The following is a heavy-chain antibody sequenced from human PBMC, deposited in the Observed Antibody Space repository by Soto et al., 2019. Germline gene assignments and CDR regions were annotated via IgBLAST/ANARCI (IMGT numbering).Heavy chain of an antibody. CDR2: ITGSGGST. J-gene: IGHJ4*02. Sequence: EVQLLESGGGLVQPGGSLRLSCTASGIIFSSFAMSWVRQAPGKGLEWVSSITGSGGSTYYADSVKGRFTISRDKSENTLYLQMNSLRAEDTAIYYCAVPRISRIRGEPPAYWGQGTLVTVSS. CDR3: AVPRISRIRGEPPAY. D-gene: IGHD3-10*01. CDR1: GIIFSSFA. V-gene: IGHV3-23*01.